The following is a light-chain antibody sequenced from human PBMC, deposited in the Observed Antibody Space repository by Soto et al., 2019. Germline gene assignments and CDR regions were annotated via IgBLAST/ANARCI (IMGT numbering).Light chain of an antibody. CDR1: QSVTSNY. V-gene: IGKV3-20*01. J-gene: IGKJ5*01. Sequence: EIVLTQSPGTLSLSPGERATLSCRASQSVTSNYLAWYQQKSGQAPRLLIYGASSRATGVPDRITGSGSGTDFTLSISRLEPEDFAVYFCQQYGNSPRTFGQGTRLEIK. CDR3: QQYGNSPRT. CDR2: GAS.